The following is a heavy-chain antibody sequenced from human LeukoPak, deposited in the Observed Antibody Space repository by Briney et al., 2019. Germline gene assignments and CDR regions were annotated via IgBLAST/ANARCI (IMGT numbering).Heavy chain of an antibody. V-gene: IGHV3-23*01. CDR3: AKGESALMVYAIRY. Sequence: GGSLRLSCATSGFTFSSYAMSWVRQAPGKGLEWVAGIHADSGRTYHADSVKGRFTIFRDNSKNTLYLQMNSLRAEDTAVYYCAKGESALMVYAIRYWGQGTLVTVSS. J-gene: IGHJ4*02. CDR2: IHADSGRT. CDR1: GFTFSSYA. D-gene: IGHD2-8*01.